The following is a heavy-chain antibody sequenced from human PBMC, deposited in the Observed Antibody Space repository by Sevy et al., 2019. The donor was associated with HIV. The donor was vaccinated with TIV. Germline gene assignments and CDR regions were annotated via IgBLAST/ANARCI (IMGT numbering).Heavy chain of an antibody. CDR2: ISGNGENT. J-gene: IGHJ3*02. V-gene: IGHV3-23*01. CDR1: EFTFSSHA. CDR3: ARDGRGISAFDI. Sequence: GGSLRLSCAASEFTFSSHAVSWVRQAPGKGLEWVSAISGNGENTHYADSVRVRFTISRDNFKNTLYLHMSTLRAEDTALYYCARDGRGISAFDIWGQGTMVTVSS. D-gene: IGHD3-3*02.